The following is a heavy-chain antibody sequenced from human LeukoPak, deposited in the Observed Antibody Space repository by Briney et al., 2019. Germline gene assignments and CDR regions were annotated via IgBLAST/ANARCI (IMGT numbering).Heavy chain of an antibody. D-gene: IGHD5-18*01. CDR2: IKQDGTEK. J-gene: IGHJ4*02. V-gene: IGHV3-7*01. CDR3: ARDRGYSYGWYFDY. CDR1: GFTFTTYW. Sequence: GESLRLSCAASGFTFTTYWMSWVRQAPGKGLEWVANIKQDGTEKYYVDSVKGRFTISRDNAKNSLYLQMNSLRAEDTAVYYCARDRGYSYGWYFDYWGQGTLVTVSS.